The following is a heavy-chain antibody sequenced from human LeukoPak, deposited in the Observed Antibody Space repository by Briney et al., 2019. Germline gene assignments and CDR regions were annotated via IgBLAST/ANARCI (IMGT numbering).Heavy chain of an antibody. CDR1: GVSLSYYY. J-gene: IGHJ6*03. CDR3: ARGIAAAAFYYYYYMDV. V-gene: IGHV4-34*01. D-gene: IGHD6-13*01. CDR2: INHSGST. Sequence: SETLSLTCAVYGVSLSYYYWSWIRQPPGKGLEWIGEINHSGSTNYNPSLKSRVTISVDTSKNQFSLKLSSVTAADTAVYYCARGIAAAAFYYYYYMDVWGKGTTVTVSS.